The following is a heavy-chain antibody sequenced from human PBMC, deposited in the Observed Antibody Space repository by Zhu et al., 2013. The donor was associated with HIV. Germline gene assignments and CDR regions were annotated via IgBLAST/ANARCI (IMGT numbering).Heavy chain of an antibody. J-gene: IGHJ4*02. CDR2: IIPIFGTA. Sequence: QVQLVQSGAEVKKPGSSVKVSCKASGGTFSSYAISWVRQAPGQGLEWMGGIIPIFGTANYAQKFQGRVTITADESTSTAYMERSSLRSEDTAVYYCARELGRYCTNGVCDLHPLDYWGQGTLVTVSS. D-gene: IGHD2-8*01. CDR3: ARELGRYCTNGVCDLHPLDY. V-gene: IGHV1-69*01. CDR1: GGTFSSYA.